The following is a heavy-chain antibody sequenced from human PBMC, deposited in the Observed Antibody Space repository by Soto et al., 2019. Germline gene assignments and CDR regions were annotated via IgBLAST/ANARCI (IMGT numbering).Heavy chain of an antibody. J-gene: IGHJ4*02. CDR2: IYYSGST. D-gene: IGHD2-15*01. CDR1: GGSISSSSYY. CDR3: ARHTPAISISDH. V-gene: IGHV4-39*01. Sequence: QLQLQESGPGLVKPSETLSLTCTVSGGSISSSSYYWGWIRQPPGKGLEWIGSIYYSGSTYYNPSLKSRVTISVDTSKNQFSLKLSSVTAADTAVYYWARHTPAISISDHGGQGTLVTVSS.